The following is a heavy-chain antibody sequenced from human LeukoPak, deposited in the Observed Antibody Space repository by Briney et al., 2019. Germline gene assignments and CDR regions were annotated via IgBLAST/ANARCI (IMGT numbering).Heavy chain of an antibody. V-gene: IGHV1-18*01. Sequence: GASVNVSCKASGYTFTSYCISWVRQAPGQGLEGMGWISAYNCNTNYAQKLQGRVTMTTDTSTSTAYMELRSLRSDDTAVYYCARDQGNSWFDPWGQGTLVTVSS. CDR1: GYTFTSYC. CDR3: ARDQGNSWFDP. D-gene: IGHD2/OR15-2a*01. CDR2: ISAYNCNT. J-gene: IGHJ5*02.